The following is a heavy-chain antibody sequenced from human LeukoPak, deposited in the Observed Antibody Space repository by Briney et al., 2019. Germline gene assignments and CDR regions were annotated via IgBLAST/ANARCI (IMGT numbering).Heavy chain of an antibody. J-gene: IGHJ4*02. Sequence: GGSLRLSCAPSGFIFSNYGMHWVRQAPGKGLEWVAFIRYDGTKTNYADSVQGRFTISRDNSKNTLLYLQMNSLRAEDTAVYYCAKDLLGWSSSSAVDYWGQGTLVTVSS. D-gene: IGHD6-19*01. CDR2: IRYDGTKT. V-gene: IGHV3-30*02. CDR1: GFIFSNYG. CDR3: AKDLLGWSSSSAVDY.